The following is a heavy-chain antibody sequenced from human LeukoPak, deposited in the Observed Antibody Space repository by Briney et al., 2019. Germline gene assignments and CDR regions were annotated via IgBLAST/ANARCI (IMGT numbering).Heavy chain of an antibody. V-gene: IGHV4-38-2*01. CDR2: IYHSGST. D-gene: IGHD3-10*01. CDR3: ARVVYWGSGSFHFDY. Sequence: PSETLSLTCAVSGYSISSGYYWGWIRQPPGKGLERIGSIYHSGSTYYNPSLKSRVTISVDTSKNQFSLKLSSVTAADTAVYYCARVVYWGSGSFHFDYWGQGTLVTVSS. J-gene: IGHJ4*02. CDR1: GYSISSGYY.